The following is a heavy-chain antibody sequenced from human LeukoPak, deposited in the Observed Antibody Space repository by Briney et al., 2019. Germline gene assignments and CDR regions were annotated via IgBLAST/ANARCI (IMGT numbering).Heavy chain of an antibody. J-gene: IGHJ4*02. CDR2: MKRDGSEI. D-gene: IGHD5-12*01. CDR3: ARSRWRGVVATNYFDY. V-gene: IGHV3-7*01. Sequence: PGGSLRLSCSASGFTFSTYWMSWVRQAPGKGLEWVANMKRDGSEIYYVDSVKGRFTISRDNAKNSLYLQMNSLRAEDTAVYYCARSRWRGVVATNYFDYWGQGTLVTVSS. CDR1: GFTFSTYW.